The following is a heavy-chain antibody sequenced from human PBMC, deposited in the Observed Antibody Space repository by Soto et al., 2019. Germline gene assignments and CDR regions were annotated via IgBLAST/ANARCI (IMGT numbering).Heavy chain of an antibody. V-gene: IGHV1-46*01. CDR3: ARDCEVAAAGSPYYYYYYGMDV. CDR1: GYTFTSYY. Sequence: ASVKVSCKASGYTFTSYYMHWVRQAPGQGLEWMGIINPSGGSTSYAQKFRGRVTMTRDTSTSTVYMELSSLRSEDTAVYYCARDCEVAAAGSPYYYYYYGMDVWGQGTTVTVSS. D-gene: IGHD6-13*01. CDR2: INPSGGST. J-gene: IGHJ6*02.